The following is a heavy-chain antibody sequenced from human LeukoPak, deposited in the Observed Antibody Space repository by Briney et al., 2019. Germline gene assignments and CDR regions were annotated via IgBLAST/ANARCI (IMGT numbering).Heavy chain of an antibody. J-gene: IGHJ4*02. CDR2: IYYSGST. CDR1: GGSFSGYY. CDR3: ARGPAFDY. Sequence: PSETLSLTCAVYGGSFSGYYWSWIRQPPGKGLEWIGSIYYSGSTYYNPSLKSRVTISLDTSKNQFSLRLSSVTAADTAVYYCARGPAFDYWGQGTLVTVSS. V-gene: IGHV4-34*01.